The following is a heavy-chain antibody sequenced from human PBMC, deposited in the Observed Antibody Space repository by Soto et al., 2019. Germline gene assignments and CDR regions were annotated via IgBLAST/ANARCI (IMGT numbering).Heavy chain of an antibody. V-gene: IGHV3-30*18. J-gene: IGHJ2*01. Sequence: QVQLVESGGGVVQPGRSLRLSCAASGFTFSSYGMHWVRQAPGKGLEWVAVISYDGSNKYYADSVKGRFTISRDNSKNTLYLQMNSLRAEDTAVYYCAKKVWSSGWYTVGWYFDLWGRDTLVTVSS. CDR2: ISYDGSNK. D-gene: IGHD6-19*01. CDR3: AKKVWSSGWYTVGWYFDL. CDR1: GFTFSSYG.